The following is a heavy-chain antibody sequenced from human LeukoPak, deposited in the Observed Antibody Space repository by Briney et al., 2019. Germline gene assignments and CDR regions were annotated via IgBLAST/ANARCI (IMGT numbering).Heavy chain of an antibody. J-gene: IGHJ3*02. CDR3: ARSLGAFDAFDI. CDR2: IGTAGDT. V-gene: IGHV3-13*01. D-gene: IGHD4/OR15-4a*01. CDR1: GFTFSSYD. Sequence: PGGSLRLSCAASGFTFSSYDMHWVRQATGKGLEWVSAIGTAGDTYYPGSVKGRFTISRENAKNSLYLQMNSLRVGDTAVYYCARSLGAFDAFDIWGQGTMVTVSS.